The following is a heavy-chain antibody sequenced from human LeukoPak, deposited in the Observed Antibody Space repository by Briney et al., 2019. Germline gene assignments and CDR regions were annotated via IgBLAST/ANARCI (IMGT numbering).Heavy chain of an antibody. J-gene: IGHJ5*02. D-gene: IGHD2-2*01. Sequence: GASVKVSCKVSGYTLTELSMHWLRQAPGRGLEWMGGFDPEDGETIYAQKSQGRVTMTEDTSTDTAYMELSSLRSEDTAVYYCATVNPQYCSSTSCSFNWFDPWGQGTLVTVSS. CDR3: ATVNPQYCSSTSCSFNWFDP. CDR1: GYTLTELS. CDR2: FDPEDGET. V-gene: IGHV1-24*01.